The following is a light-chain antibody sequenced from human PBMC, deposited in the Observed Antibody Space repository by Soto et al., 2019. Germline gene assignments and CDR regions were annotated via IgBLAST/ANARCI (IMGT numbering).Light chain of an antibody. CDR2: GAS. CDR1: QNVSSN. CDR3: QQYNDWPLLT. J-gene: IGKJ4*01. Sequence: EIVITPSPANPSFSPRSKAPLSFSASQNVSSNLAWYQQKPGQAPRFLIYGASTRATGIPARFSGSGSGTEFTLTISSLQSEDFAVYYCQQYNDWPLLTFGGGTKVDIK. V-gene: IGKV3D-15*01.